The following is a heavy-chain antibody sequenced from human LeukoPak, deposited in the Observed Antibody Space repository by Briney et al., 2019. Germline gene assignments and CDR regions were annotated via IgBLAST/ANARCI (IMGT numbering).Heavy chain of an antibody. CDR2: IYYSGST. D-gene: IGHD3-3*01. V-gene: IGHV4-59*01. J-gene: IGHJ4*02. Sequence: ETLSLTCTVSGGSISSYYWSWIRQPPGKGLEWIGYIYYSGSTNYNPSLKSRVTISVDTSKNQFSLKLSSVTAADTAVYYCAGSSGAYYDFWSGIEVVYYFDYWGQGTLVTVSS. CDR3: AGSSGAYYDFWSGIEVVYYFDY. CDR1: GGSISSYY.